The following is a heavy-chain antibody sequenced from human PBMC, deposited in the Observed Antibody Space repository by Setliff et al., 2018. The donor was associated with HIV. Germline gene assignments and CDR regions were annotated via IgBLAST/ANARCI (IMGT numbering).Heavy chain of an antibody. CDR1: GFTFSTYA. Sequence: AGGSLRLSCAASGFTFSTYAMSWVRQAPGRGLEWVSAISATTGDTYYADSVKGRFTISRDNSKNTLYLQMNSLRAEDTAVYYCARSVIGYYYYGMDVWGQGTLVTVSS. V-gene: IGHV3-23*01. CDR2: ISATTGDT. D-gene: IGHD3-10*01. J-gene: IGHJ6*02. CDR3: ARSVIGYYYYGMDV.